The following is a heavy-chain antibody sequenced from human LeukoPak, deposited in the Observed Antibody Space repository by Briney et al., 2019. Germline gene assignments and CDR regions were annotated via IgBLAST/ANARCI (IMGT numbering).Heavy chain of an antibody. CDR1: GFTFSSYA. J-gene: IGHJ3*02. CDR2: ISGSGGGT. CDR3: AKDKALTGYYYDKEDAFDI. Sequence: GGSLRLSCAASGFTFSSYAMSWVRQAPGKGPEWVSAISGSGGGTYYADSVKGRFTISRDNSKNTLYLQMNSLRAEETAVYYCAKDKALTGYYYDKEDAFDIWGQGTMVTVSS. D-gene: IGHD3-22*01. V-gene: IGHV3-23*01.